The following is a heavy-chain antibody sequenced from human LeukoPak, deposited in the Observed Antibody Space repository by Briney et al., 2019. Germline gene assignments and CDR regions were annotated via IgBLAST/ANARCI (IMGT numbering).Heavy chain of an antibody. CDR3: ALGNCPTTSCYPGVAFDI. J-gene: IGHJ3*02. CDR1: GGSIGSGGYF. V-gene: IGHV4-61*02. CDR2: FYASGST. Sequence: SETLSLTCTVSGGSIGSGGYFWSWIRQPAGKGLEWIGRFYASGSTNYNPSPQSRVTISVDTSKNQFSLKLTSVTAADTAVYYCALGNCPTTSCYPGVAFDIWGQGTMVTVSS. D-gene: IGHD2-2*01.